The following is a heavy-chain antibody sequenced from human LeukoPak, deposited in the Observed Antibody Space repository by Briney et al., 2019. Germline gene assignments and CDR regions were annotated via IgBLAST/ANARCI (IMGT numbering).Heavy chain of an antibody. D-gene: IGHD5-18*01. J-gene: IGHJ4*02. Sequence: RAGGSLRLSCAASGFPFSTYGMHWVRQAPGKGLEWVAFIGNDPTSKLYTDSVKGRFTISRDNFKNTLYLQMNSLRDEDTAVYYCANSRSGYSYSINYWGQGTLVIVSS. CDR3: ANSRSGYSYSINY. CDR2: IGNDPTSK. V-gene: IGHV3-30*02. CDR1: GFPFSTYG.